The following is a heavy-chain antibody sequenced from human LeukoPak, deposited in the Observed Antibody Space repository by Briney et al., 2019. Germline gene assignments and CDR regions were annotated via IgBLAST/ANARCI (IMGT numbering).Heavy chain of an antibody. J-gene: IGHJ4*02. Sequence: ASVKVSCKASGYTFTSYAVIWVRQVPGQGLEWMGWISGYNGNTKSSQSLQDRVIMTTDTSTRTAYMGLRSLRPDDTAVYYCARVYLGIYYDGSPSPFDYWGQGTLVTVSS. D-gene: IGHD3-22*01. CDR1: GYTFTSYA. V-gene: IGHV1-18*01. CDR2: ISGYNGNT. CDR3: ARVYLGIYYDGSPSPFDY.